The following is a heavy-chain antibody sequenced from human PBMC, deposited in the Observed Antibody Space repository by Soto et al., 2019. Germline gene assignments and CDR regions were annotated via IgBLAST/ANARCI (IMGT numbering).Heavy chain of an antibody. J-gene: IGHJ4*02. V-gene: IGHV3-21*01. CDR1: GFTISSYS. Sequence: PGGSLRLSCATSGFTISSYSMNWVRHAPGNGLEWVSSISSSSSYIYYAYSVKGRFTISRDNAKNSLYLQMNSLRAEDTAVYYCARAVKGFDYWGQGTMGTVSS. D-gene: IGHD3-22*01. CDR3: ARAVKGFDY. CDR2: ISSSSSYI.